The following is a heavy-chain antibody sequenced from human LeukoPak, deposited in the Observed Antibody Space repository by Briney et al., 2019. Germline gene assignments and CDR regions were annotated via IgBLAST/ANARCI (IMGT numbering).Heavy chain of an antibody. V-gene: IGHV4-59*01. CDR2: IYYSGST. CDR3: ARDLGITMVRD. CDR1: GGSISSYY. D-gene: IGHD3-10*01. J-gene: IGHJ4*02. Sequence: PSETLSLTCTVSGGSISSYYWSWIRQPPGKGLEWIGYIYYSGSTNYNPSLKSRVTISVDTSKNQFSLKLSSVTAADTAVYYCARDLGITMVRDWGQGTPVTVSS.